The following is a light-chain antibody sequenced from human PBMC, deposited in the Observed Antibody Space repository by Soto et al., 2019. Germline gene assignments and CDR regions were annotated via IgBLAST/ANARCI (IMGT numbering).Light chain of an antibody. Sequence: QSVLTQPPSASGTPGQRVTISCSGSSSNIGNNYASWSQHLPGTAPKLLIYSNNQRPSGVPDRFSASKSGSSASLAISGLRSEDEADYYCAAWDDSLNIVFGVGTKVTVL. CDR2: SNN. J-gene: IGLJ2*01. V-gene: IGLV1-47*02. CDR3: AAWDDSLNIV. CDR1: SSNIGNNY.